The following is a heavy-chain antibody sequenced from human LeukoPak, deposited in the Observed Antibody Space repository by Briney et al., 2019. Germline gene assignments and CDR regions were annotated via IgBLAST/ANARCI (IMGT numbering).Heavy chain of an antibody. D-gene: IGHD5-24*01. CDR2: IYISGSP. J-gene: IGHJ4*02. V-gene: IGHV4-61*02. CDR3: ARARDGYNLDY. CDR1: GVSISSGSYY. Sequence: SQTLSLTCNVSGVSISSGSYYWSWIRQPAGKGLEWIGRIYISGSPKYNPSLRSRVTMSVDTSKSQFSLKLSSVTAAGTAVYYCARARDGYNLDYWGQGTLVTVSS.